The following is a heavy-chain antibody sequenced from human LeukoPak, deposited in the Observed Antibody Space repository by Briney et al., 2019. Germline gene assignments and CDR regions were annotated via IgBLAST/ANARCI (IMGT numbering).Heavy chain of an antibody. D-gene: IGHD2-2*01. CDR3: TTGGPAVPAAIDGVDV. J-gene: IGHJ6*02. Sequence: GGSLRLSCAASGFTFSSYGMHWVRQAPGKGLEWVAVISYDGSNKYYADSVKGRFTISRDDSKNTLDLQMNSLKTEDTAVYYCTTGGPAVPAAIDGVDVWGQGTTVTVSS. CDR2: ISYDGSNK. CDR1: GFTFSSYG. V-gene: IGHV3-30*03.